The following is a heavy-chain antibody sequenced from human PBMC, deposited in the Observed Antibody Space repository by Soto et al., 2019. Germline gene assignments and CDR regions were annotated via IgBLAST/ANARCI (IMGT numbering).Heavy chain of an antibody. V-gene: IGHV3-48*02. Sequence: GGSLRLSCGAAGFTFGSYSMNWVRQAPGKGLEWVSYISGSSVSIYYADSVKGRFTVSRDNAQNSLFLEMNSLRDEDTAVYYCARLTSILYGMGVWGLGTTVTVSS. CDR1: GFTFGSYS. J-gene: IGHJ6*02. CDR3: ARLTSILYGMGV. D-gene: IGHD2-15*01. CDR2: ISGSSVSI.